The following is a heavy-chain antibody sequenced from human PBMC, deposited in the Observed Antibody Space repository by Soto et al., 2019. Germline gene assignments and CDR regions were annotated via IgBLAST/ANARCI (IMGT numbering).Heavy chain of an antibody. CDR3: ARRVPAAGYYYGMDV. CDR1: GGTFSSYA. CDR2: IIPIFGTA. V-gene: IGHV1-69*12. Sequence: QVQLVQSGAEVKKPGSSVKVSCKASGGTFSSYAISWVGQAPGQGLEWMGGIIPIFGTANYAQKFQGRVTMTAAESTSTAYMELSSLRSEDTAVYYCARRVPAAGYYYGMDVWGQGTTVTVSS. J-gene: IGHJ6*02. D-gene: IGHD2-2*01.